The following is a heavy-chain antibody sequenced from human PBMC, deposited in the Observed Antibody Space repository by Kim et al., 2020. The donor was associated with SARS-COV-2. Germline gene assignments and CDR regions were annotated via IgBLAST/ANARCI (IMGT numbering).Heavy chain of an antibody. CDR3: AKDRRDSSGYYLAEYFQH. V-gene: IGHV3-43*01. CDR1: GFTFDDYT. Sequence: GGSLRLSCAASGFTFDDYTMHWVRQAPGKGLEWVSLISWDGGSTYYADSVKGRFTISRDNSKNSLYLQMNSLRTEDTALYYCAKDRRDSSGYYLAEYFQHWGQGTLVTVSS. J-gene: IGHJ1*01. CDR2: ISWDGGST. D-gene: IGHD3-22*01.